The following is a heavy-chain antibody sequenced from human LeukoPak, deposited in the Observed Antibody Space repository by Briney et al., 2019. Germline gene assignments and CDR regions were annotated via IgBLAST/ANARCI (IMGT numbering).Heavy chain of an antibody. CDR2: MNPNSGNT. CDR3: ARGSGYCSGGSCYVNWFDP. Sequence: ASVKVSCKASGYTFTSYGINWVRQATGQGLEWMGWMNPNSGNTGYAQKFQGRVTMTRNTSISTAYMELSSLRSEDTAVYYRARGSGYCSGGSCYVNWFDPWGQGTLVTVSS. D-gene: IGHD2-15*01. V-gene: IGHV1-8*01. J-gene: IGHJ5*02. CDR1: GYTFTSYG.